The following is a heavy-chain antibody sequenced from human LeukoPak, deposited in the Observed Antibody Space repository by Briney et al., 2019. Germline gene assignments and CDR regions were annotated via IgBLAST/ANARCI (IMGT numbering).Heavy chain of an antibody. CDR3: ARYVSDYGDYSGGFDI. Sequence: PSETLSLTCAVYGGSFSGYYWTWIRQSPGKGLEWIGDINDSGSSNYHPSLKSRVTISPDTSKTQFSLKLTSVTSADAAVYFCARYVSDYGDYSGGFDIWGQGTMVTVSS. J-gene: IGHJ3*02. D-gene: IGHD4-17*01. V-gene: IGHV4-34*01. CDR2: INDSGSS. CDR1: GGSFSGYY.